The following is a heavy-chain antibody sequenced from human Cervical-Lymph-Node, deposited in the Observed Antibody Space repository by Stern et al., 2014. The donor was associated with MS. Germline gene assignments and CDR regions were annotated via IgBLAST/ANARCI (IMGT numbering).Heavy chain of an antibody. V-gene: IGHV5-51*03. D-gene: IGHD1-14*01. CDR2: IYPGNSDT. Sequence: VQLVQSGAEVKKPGESLKISCKGSEYNFNTHWIAWVRQMPGKGLEWLGNIYPGNSDTRSNPSLQGQVSIPADKSITTASLHFSSLKASDSAMYFCARHGGPNWNHEAHNWFDPWGQGTLVTVSS. J-gene: IGHJ5*02. CDR1: EYNFNTHW. CDR3: ARHGGPNWNHEAHNWFDP.